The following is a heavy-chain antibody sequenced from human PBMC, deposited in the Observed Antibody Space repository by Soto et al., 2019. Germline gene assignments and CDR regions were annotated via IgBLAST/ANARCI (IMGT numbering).Heavy chain of an antibody. CDR2: IWYDGSNK. J-gene: IGHJ6*02. Sequence: GGSLRLSCTTSGFTFNTYGMHWVRQAPGKGLEWVAIIWYDGSNKYYADSVKGRFTISRDNSKNTLYLQLNSLRAEDTALYYCARSDCTGAYCYSWPFNYGVDVWGQGTTVTVSS. D-gene: IGHD2-15*01. CDR1: GFTFNTYG. CDR3: ARSDCTGAYCYSWPFNYGVDV. V-gene: IGHV3-33*08.